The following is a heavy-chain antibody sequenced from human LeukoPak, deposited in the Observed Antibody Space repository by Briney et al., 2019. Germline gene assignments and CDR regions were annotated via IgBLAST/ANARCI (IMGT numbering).Heavy chain of an antibody. J-gene: IGHJ6*02. D-gene: IGHD2-2*01. Sequence: SETLSLTCAVYGGSFSGYYWSWIRQPPGKGLEWIGEINHSGSTNYNPSLKSRVTISVDTSKNQFSLKLSSVTAADTAVYYCARAKPGIIGYCSSTSCLRTCYGMDVWGQGTTVTVSS. V-gene: IGHV4-34*01. CDR2: INHSGST. CDR1: GGSFSGYY. CDR3: ARAKPGIIGYCSSTSCLRTCYGMDV.